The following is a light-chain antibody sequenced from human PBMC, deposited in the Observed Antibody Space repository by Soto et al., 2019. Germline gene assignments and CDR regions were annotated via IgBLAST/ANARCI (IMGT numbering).Light chain of an antibody. CDR3: GSYTTSATLYV. CDR2: EVS. Sequence: QSVLTQPASVSGSPGQSITISCTGTSSDVGAYNYVSWYQQHPGKAPKLMIYEVSNRPSGVSNRFSGSKSGNTASLTISGLLAEDEADYYCGSYTTSATLYVFGAGTKLTVL. J-gene: IGLJ1*01. CDR1: SSDVGAYNY. V-gene: IGLV2-14*01.